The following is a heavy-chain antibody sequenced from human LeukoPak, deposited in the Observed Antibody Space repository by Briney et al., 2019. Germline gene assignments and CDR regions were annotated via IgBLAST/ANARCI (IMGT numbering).Heavy chain of an antibody. J-gene: IGHJ6*02. CDR3: ARSGSLRYFLYYYYYYGMDV. CDR2: MNPNSGNT. Sequence: ASVKVSCKASGYTFTSYDINWVRQATGQGLEWMGWMNPNSGNTGYAQKFQGRVTMTRNTSISTAYMELSSLRSEDTAVYYCARSGSLRYFLYYYYYYGMDVWGQGTTVTVSS. CDR1: GYTFTSYD. V-gene: IGHV1-8*01. D-gene: IGHD3-9*01.